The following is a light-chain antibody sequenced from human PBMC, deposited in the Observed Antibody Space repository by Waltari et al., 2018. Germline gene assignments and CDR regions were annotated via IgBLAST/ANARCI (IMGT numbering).Light chain of an antibody. J-gene: IGLJ2*01. Sequence: QLVLTQSPSASASLGASVKLTCTLSSGHSSYAIAWHQQQPEKGPRYLMKLNSDGSHSKGDGIPDRFSGSSSGAERYLTISSLQSEDEADYYCCSYAGRYTHVVFGGGTKLTVL. CDR3: CSYAGRYTHVV. CDR2: LNSDGSH. V-gene: IGLV4-69*01. CDR1: SGHSSYA.